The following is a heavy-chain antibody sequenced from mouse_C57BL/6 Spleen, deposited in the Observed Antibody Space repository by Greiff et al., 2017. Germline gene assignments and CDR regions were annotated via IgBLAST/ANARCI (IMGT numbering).Heavy chain of an antibody. CDR2: IHPNSGST. CDR1: GYTFTSYW. CDR3: ARSEALIRYFDY. D-gene: IGHD1-1*01. Sequence: QVQLQQPGAELVKPGASVKLSCKASGYTFTSYWMHWVKQRPGQGLEWIGMIHPNSGSTNYNEKFKSKATLTVDKSSSTAYMQLSSLTSEDSAVYYCARSEALIRYFDYWGQGTTLTVSS. J-gene: IGHJ2*01. V-gene: IGHV1-64*01.